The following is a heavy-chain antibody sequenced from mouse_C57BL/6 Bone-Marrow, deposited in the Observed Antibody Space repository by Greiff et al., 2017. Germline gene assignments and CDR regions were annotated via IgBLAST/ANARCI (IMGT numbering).Heavy chain of an antibody. J-gene: IGHJ4*01. CDR3: ASSYYSNWAMDY. Sequence: EVKLVESGGGLVQPGGSLKLSCAASGFTFSDYYMYWVRQTPEKRLEWVAYISNGGGSTYYPDTVKGRFTISRDKAKNTLYLQMSRLKSEDTAMYYCASSYYSNWAMDYWGQGTSVTVSS. CDR1: GFTFSDYY. V-gene: IGHV5-12*01. D-gene: IGHD2-5*01. CDR2: ISNGGGST.